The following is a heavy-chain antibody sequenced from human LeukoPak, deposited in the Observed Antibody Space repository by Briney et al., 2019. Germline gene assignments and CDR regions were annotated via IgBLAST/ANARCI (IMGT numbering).Heavy chain of an antibody. CDR3: ARPHCSGGSCYSNDLDY. CDR1: GFTFSSYS. Sequence: GGSLRLSCAASGFTFSSYSMNWVRQAPGKGLEWVSSISSSSSYIYYADSVKGRFTISRDNAKNSLYLQMNSLRAEDTAVYYCARPHCSGGSCYSNDLDYWGQGTLITVSS. D-gene: IGHD2-15*01. J-gene: IGHJ4*02. CDR2: ISSSSSYI. V-gene: IGHV3-21*01.